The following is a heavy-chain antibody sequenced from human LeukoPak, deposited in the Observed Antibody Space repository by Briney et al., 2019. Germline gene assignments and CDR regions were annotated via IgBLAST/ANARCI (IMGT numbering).Heavy chain of an antibody. J-gene: IGHJ3*02. CDR2: IYPGDSDT. Sequence: GESLKISCNGSGYSFTSYWIGWARQMPGKGLEWMGIIYPGDSDTRYTPSFQGQVTISADKSISTAYLQWSSLKASDTAMYYCARPNCGGDCYPVNDAFDIRGQGTMVTVSS. CDR1: GYSFTSYW. CDR3: ARPNCGGDCYPVNDAFDI. V-gene: IGHV5-51*01. D-gene: IGHD2-21*02.